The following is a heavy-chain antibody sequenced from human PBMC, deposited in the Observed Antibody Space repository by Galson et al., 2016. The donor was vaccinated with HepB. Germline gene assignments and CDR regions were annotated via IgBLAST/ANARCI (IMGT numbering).Heavy chain of an antibody. CDR2: IYAGNSET. Sequence: QSGAEVKKSGESLKISCMGSGYSFSNYWIAWVRQMPGKGLEWMGIIYAGNSETRYSPSFQGQVTISADRSIDTADLQWSSLKASDTAMYDCARQSNIMRDIDAWGQGTLVTVSS. CDR1: GYSFSNYW. CDR3: ARQSNIMRDIDA. D-gene: IGHD3-16*01. J-gene: IGHJ5*02. V-gene: IGHV5-51*01.